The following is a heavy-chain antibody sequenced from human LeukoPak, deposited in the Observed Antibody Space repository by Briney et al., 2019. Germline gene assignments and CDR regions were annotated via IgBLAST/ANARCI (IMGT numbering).Heavy chain of an antibody. CDR3: ARDRIFGVVIMSGFGY. J-gene: IGHJ4*02. D-gene: IGHD3-3*02. V-gene: IGHV3-21*01. CDR1: GFTFSSYS. Sequence: GGSLRLSCAASGFTFSSYSMNWVRQAPGKGLEWVSSISSSSSYIYYADSVKGRFTISRDNAKNSLYLQMNSLRAEDTAVYYCARDRIFGVVIMSGFGYWGQGTLVTVSS. CDR2: ISSSSSYI.